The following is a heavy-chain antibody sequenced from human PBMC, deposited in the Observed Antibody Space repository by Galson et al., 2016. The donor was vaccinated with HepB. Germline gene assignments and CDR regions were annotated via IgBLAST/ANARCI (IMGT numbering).Heavy chain of an antibody. Sequence: TLSLTCTVSGGSSSRSSYYWSWIRQHAGKGLEWIGHIHTSGSTNSNPSLKSRVTMSADTSKDQFSLNLRTVTAADTAVYYCAREHVNGDLTWFDPWGRGTLVTVSS. V-gene: IGHV4-61*09. J-gene: IGHJ5*02. CDR3: AREHVNGDLTWFDP. D-gene: IGHD4-17*01. CDR1: GGSSSRSSYY. CDR2: IHTSGST.